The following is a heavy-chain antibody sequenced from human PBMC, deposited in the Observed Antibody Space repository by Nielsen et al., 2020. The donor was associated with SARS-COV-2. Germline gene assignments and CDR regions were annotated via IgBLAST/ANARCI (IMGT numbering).Heavy chain of an antibody. CDR3: AKGGGYES. CDR2: ISGSGGST. Sequence: GESLKISCAASGFTFSSYATSWVRQAPGKGLEWVSAISGSGGSTYYADSVKGRFTISRDNSKNTLYLQMNSLRAEDTAVYYCAKGGGYESWGQGTLVTVSS. V-gene: IGHV3-23*01. D-gene: IGHD5-12*01. J-gene: IGHJ4*02. CDR1: GFTFSSYA.